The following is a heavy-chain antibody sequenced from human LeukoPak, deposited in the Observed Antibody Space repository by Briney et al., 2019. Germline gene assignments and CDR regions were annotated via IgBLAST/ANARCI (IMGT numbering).Heavy chain of an antibody. Sequence: PSETLSLTCTVSGGSISTYYWSWIRQPPGKGLEWLGYISHGGSTTYSPSLKSRVTISVDTSKNHFSLKLSSVTAADTAVYYCARRIVERHTIEEDNWFDPWGQGILVTVSS. CDR3: ARRIVERHTIEEDNWFDP. CDR1: GGSISTYY. V-gene: IGHV4-59*01. J-gene: IGHJ5*02. D-gene: IGHD2-15*01. CDR2: ISHGGST.